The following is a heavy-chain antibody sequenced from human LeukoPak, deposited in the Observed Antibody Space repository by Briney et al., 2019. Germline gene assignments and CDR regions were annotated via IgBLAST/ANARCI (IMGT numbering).Heavy chain of an antibody. Sequence: GGSLRLSCTASGFTFNNYAMSWVRLAPGRGLEWVSSLSASGGGTYFADSVKGRFTVSRDNSNGTMSLQMDNLRVEDTAIYYCAKNRRIPAAGATLYYFDYWGQGTLVTVSS. CDR2: LSASGGGT. J-gene: IGHJ4*02. CDR1: GFTFNNYA. V-gene: IGHV3-23*01. D-gene: IGHD6-13*01. CDR3: AKNRRIPAAGATLYYFDY.